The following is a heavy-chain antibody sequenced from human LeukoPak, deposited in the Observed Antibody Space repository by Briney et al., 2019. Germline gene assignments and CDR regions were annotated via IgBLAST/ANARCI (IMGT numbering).Heavy chain of an antibody. CDR1: GFTFDDYA. CDR3: AELGITMIGGV. D-gene: IGHD3-10*02. J-gene: IGHJ6*04. CDR2: ISWDSGRI. Sequence: PGRSLRLSCAASGFTFDDYAMHWVRQGPGKGLEWDSSISWDSGRIGQADSVKGRFTISRDNAKNSLYLQMNSLRAEDTAVYYCAELGITMIGGVWGKGTTVTISS. V-gene: IGHV3-9*01.